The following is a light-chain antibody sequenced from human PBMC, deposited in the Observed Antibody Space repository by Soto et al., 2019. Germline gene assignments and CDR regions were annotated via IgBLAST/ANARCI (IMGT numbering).Light chain of an antibody. V-gene: IGLV2-11*01. Sequence: QSVLTQPRSVSGSPGQSVTISCTGTSSDVGGYNYVSWYQQHPGKAPKLMIYDVSKRPSGVPDRFSGSKSGNTASLTISGLQAEDEADYYCCSYACSYTNYVFVTGTKLTVL. CDR1: SSDVGGYNY. CDR2: DVS. J-gene: IGLJ1*01. CDR3: CSYACSYTNYV.